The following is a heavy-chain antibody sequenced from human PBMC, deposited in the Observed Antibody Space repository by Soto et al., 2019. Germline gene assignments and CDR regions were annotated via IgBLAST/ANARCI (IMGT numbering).Heavy chain of an antibody. D-gene: IGHD1-1*01. V-gene: IGHV3-23*01. J-gene: IGHJ4*02. CDR2: ISGSGGST. CDR3: AKRATGTYFDY. Sequence: EVQLLESGGGLVQPGGSLRLSCAASGFTFSNYAMNWVRQAPGKGLEWVSVISGSGGSTYYADSVKGRFTISRDNSKNTLYPQLNRLRAEDTAVYYCAKRATGTYFDYWGQGTLVTVSS. CDR1: GFTFSNYA.